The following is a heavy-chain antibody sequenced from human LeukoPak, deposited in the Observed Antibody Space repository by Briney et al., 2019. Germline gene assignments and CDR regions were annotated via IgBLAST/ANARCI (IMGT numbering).Heavy chain of an antibody. CDR1: GGSISSGDYY. Sequence: SETLSLTCTVSGGSISSGDYYWSWIRQPPGKGLEWIGYIYHSGSTYYNPSLKSRVTISVDRSKNQFSLKLNSVTAADTAVYYCARVATNMRYHFYYMDVWGKGTTVTVSS. V-gene: IGHV4-30-2*01. D-gene: IGHD5-24*01. J-gene: IGHJ6*03. CDR3: ARVATNMRYHFYYMDV. CDR2: IYHSGST.